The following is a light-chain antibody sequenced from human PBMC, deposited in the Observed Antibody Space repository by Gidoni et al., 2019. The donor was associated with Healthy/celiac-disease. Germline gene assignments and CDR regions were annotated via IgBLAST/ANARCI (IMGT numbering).Light chain of an antibody. CDR2: AAS. V-gene: IGKV1-8*01. J-gene: IGKJ2*01. CDR1: QGISSY. CDR3: QQYYSYPPYT. Sequence: AIRMTQSPSSFSASTGDRVTITCRASQGISSYLAWYQQKPGKAPKLLIYAASTLQSGVPSRFSGSGSGTDFTLTISCLQSEDFATYYCQQYYSYPPYTFXQXTKLEIK.